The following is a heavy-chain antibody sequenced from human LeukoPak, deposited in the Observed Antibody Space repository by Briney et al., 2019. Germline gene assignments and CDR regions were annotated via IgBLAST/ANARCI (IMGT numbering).Heavy chain of an antibody. D-gene: IGHD6-19*01. CDR2: IIPILGIA. CDR1: GGTFSSYA. J-gene: IGHJ4*02. V-gene: IGHV1-69*04. CDR3: ARVAVAGTGPYFDY. Sequence: ASVKVSCKASGGTFSSYAISWVRQAPGQGLEWMGRIIPILGIANYAQKFQGRVTITADKSTSTAYMELSRLRSDDTAVYYCARVAVAGTGPYFDYWGQGTLVTVSS.